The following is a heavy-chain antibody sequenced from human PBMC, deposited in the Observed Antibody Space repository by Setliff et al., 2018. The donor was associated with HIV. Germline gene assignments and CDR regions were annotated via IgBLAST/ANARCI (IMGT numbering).Heavy chain of an antibody. V-gene: IGHV4-34*01. Sequence: PSETLSLTCAVYGESFSRYYFTWIRQAPGRGLEWIGEINHSAFTKYNPSLANRVTMSIDTSKNQFSLLLSSVTAADTAMYFCARRPGGITRARLDNWGQGTLVTVSS. D-gene: IGHD3-16*01. CDR2: INHSAFT. CDR1: GESFSRYY. J-gene: IGHJ4*02. CDR3: ARRPGGITRARLDN.